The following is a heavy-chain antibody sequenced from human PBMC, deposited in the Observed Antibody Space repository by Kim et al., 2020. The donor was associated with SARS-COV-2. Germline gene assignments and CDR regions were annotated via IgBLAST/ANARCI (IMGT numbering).Heavy chain of an antibody. Sequence: ASVKVSCKASGYTFTSYGISWVRQAPGQGLEWMGWISAYNGNTNYAQKLQGRVTMTTDTSTSTAYMELRSLRSDDTAVYYCARGKGLGDYYDSSGYYYVQDWFDPWGQGTLVTVSS. CDR1: GYTFTSYG. D-gene: IGHD3-22*01. CDR3: ARGKGLGDYYDSSGYYYVQDWFDP. V-gene: IGHV1-18*01. J-gene: IGHJ5*02. CDR2: ISAYNGNT.